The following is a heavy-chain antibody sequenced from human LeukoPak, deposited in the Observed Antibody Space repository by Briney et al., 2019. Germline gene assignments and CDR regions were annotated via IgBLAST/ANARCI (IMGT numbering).Heavy chain of an antibody. D-gene: IGHD3-16*02. CDR2: ISYDGSNK. Sequence: GGSLRLSCAASGFTFRSYAMNWVRQAPGKGLEWVAVISYDGSNKYYADSVKGRFTISRDNSKNTLYLQMNSLRAEDTAVYYCAKGIMITFGGVIVSRFALGDYWGQGTLVTVSS. CDR3: AKGIMITFGGVIVSRFALGDY. J-gene: IGHJ4*02. CDR1: GFTFRSYA. V-gene: IGHV3-30*18.